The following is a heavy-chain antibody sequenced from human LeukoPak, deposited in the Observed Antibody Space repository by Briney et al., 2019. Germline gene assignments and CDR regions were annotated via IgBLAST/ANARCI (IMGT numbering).Heavy chain of an antibody. V-gene: IGHV3-21*01. CDR2: ISSSSSYI. Sequence: GGSLRLSCAASGFTFSSYSMNWVRQAPGKGLEWVSSISSSSSYIYYADSVKGRFTISRDNAKNSLYLQMNSLRAKDTAVYYCARTALGGDVDYWGQGTLVTVSS. D-gene: IGHD3-16*01. CDR3: ARTALGGDVDY. J-gene: IGHJ4*02. CDR1: GFTFSSYS.